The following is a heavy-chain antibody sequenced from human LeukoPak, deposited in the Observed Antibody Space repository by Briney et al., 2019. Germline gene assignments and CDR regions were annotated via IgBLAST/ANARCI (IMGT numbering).Heavy chain of an antibody. CDR1: GGTFSSYA. Sequence: SVKVSCKASGGTFSSYAISLVRQAPGQGLEWMGRIIPIFGTANYAQKFQGRVPITTGESTSTAYMGLRSLRSEDTAVYYCARGVYYYDSSGYSYYFDYWGQGTLVTVSS. CDR2: IIPIFGTA. V-gene: IGHV1-69*05. CDR3: ARGVYYYDSSGYSYYFDY. D-gene: IGHD3-22*01. J-gene: IGHJ4*02.